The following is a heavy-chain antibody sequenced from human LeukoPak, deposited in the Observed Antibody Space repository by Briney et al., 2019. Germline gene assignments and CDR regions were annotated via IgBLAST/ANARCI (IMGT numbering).Heavy chain of an antibody. Sequence: GGSLRLSCAASGFTFSSYAMSWVRQAPGKGLEWVSTISGSAGSTYYADSVKGRFTISRDNSKNTLYLQMNSLRAEDTAIYYCAKIDGSSWYDAFDIWGQGTTVTVSS. CDR3: AKIDGSSWYDAFDI. J-gene: IGHJ3*02. V-gene: IGHV3-23*01. CDR2: ISGSAGST. CDR1: GFTFSSYA. D-gene: IGHD6-13*01.